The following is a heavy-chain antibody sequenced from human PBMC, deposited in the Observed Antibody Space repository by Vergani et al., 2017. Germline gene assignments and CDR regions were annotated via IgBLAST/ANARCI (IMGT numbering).Heavy chain of an antibody. V-gene: IGHV3-43D*04. Sequence: EVQLVESGGDMVQPGGSLRLSCAASGFTFDDYAMYWVRQAPGKGLEWVALLNWGGSDTYYTDSVRGRFTISKDISKNTLYLQMNSLRGDDTAVYYCARETRDTPSSLDYWGQGTLVTVSS. CDR2: LNWGGSDT. J-gene: IGHJ4*02. CDR1: GFTFDDYA. D-gene: IGHD5-24*01. CDR3: ARETRDTPSSLDY.